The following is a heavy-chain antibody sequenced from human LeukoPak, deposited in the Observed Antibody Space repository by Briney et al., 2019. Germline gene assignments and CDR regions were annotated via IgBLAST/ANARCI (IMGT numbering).Heavy chain of an antibody. CDR2: ISYDGSNK. J-gene: IGHJ4*02. Sequence: GGSLRLSCAASGFTFSSYWMSWVRQAPGKGLEWVAVISYDGSNKYYADSVKGRFTISRDNSKNTLYLQMNSLRAEDTAVYYCARDTGYSSSWYLGYWGQGTLVTVSS. D-gene: IGHD6-13*01. CDR3: ARDTGYSSSWYLGY. V-gene: IGHV3-30*03. CDR1: GFTFSSYW.